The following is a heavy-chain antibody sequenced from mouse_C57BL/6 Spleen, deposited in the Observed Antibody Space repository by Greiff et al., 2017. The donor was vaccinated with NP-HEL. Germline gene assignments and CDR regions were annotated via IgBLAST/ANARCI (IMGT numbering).Heavy chain of an antibody. Sequence: VQLQQSGPELVKPGASVKISCKASGYSFTDYNMNWVKQSNGKSLEWIGVINPNYGTTSYKQKFKGKATLTVDQSSSTAYMELISLTSEDAEGCYCARTRSFYARDYWSQGTSVTVSS. CDR3: ARTRSFYARDY. J-gene: IGHJ4*01. CDR1: GYSFTDYN. CDR2: INPNYGTT. V-gene: IGHV1-39*01.